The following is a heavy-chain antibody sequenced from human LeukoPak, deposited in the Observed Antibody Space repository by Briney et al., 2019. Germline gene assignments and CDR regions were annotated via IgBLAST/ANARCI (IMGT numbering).Heavy chain of an antibody. CDR2: IYSGGST. V-gene: IGHV3-53*05. CDR1: GFTVSSDY. Sequence: PGGSLRLSCAASGFTVSSDYMSWVRQAPGKGLEWVSVIYSGGSTYYADSVKGQFTISRDNSKNTLSLQMNSLRLEDTAMYYCARVPGTRARGNWFDPWGQGTLVTVSS. J-gene: IGHJ5*02. D-gene: IGHD6-6*01. CDR3: ARVPGTRARGNWFDP.